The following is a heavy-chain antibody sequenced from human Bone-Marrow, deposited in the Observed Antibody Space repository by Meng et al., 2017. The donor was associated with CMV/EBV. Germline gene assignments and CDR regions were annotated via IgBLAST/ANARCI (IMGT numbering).Heavy chain of an antibody. J-gene: IGHJ4*02. CDR2: FYSSGIT. CDR1: GFIGSSNY. Sequence: GGSLRLSCAASGFIGSSNYMSWVRQAPGKGLECVSVFYSSGITYYADSVKGRFTISSDNSKTTLYLQMNSLRAEDTAVYYCARESYYYDSSGYYHFDYWGQGTLVTVSS. CDR3: ARESYYYDSSGYYHFDY. V-gene: IGHV3-53*01. D-gene: IGHD3-22*01.